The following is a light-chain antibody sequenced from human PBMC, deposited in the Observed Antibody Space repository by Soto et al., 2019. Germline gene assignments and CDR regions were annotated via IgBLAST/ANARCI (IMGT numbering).Light chain of an antibody. V-gene: IGKV3-11*01. CDR2: DAS. J-gene: IGKJ4*01. Sequence: EIVLTQSPATLSLSPGERATLSCRASQSVSRNLAWYQQKPGQAPRLLIYDASNRATGVPARFSGSGSGTDFTLTISSLEPEDFAVYCCQQRANWPLTFGGGTKVEIK. CDR1: QSVSRN. CDR3: QQRANWPLT.